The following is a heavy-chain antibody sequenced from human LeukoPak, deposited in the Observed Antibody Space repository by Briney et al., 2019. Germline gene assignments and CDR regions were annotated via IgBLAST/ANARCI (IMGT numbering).Heavy chain of an antibody. Sequence: SVKVSCKASGGTFSSYAISWVRQAPGQGLEWMGGIIPIFGTANYAQKFQGRVTITKDESTSTAYMELSSLRSEDTAVYYCATPGIVVVVAAPLDYWGQGTLVTVSS. V-gene: IGHV1-69*05. J-gene: IGHJ4*02. CDR3: ATPGIVVVVAAPLDY. CDR2: IIPIFGTA. D-gene: IGHD2-15*01. CDR1: GGTFSSYA.